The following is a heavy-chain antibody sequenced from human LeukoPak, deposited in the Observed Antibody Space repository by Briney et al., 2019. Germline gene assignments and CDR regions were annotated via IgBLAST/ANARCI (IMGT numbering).Heavy chain of an antibody. CDR3: ARYAFYYDSSGYHNDY. CDR2: IYRGGDT. J-gene: IGHJ4*02. CDR1: GFTVSSNY. Sequence: GGSLRLSCAASGFTVSSNYMSWVRQAPGKGLEWVSVIYRGGDTYYADSVKGRFTISRDNSKNTLYLHMNSLRAEDTAVYYCARYAFYYDSSGYHNDYWGQGTLVTVSS. D-gene: IGHD3-22*01. V-gene: IGHV3-53*01.